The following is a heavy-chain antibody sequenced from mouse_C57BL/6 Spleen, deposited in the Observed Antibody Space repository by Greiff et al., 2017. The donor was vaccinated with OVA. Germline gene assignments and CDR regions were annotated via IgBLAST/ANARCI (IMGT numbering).Heavy chain of an antibody. CDR3: AREDSSGYSY. CDR1: GYTFTSYW. CDR2: IDPSDSYT. Sequence: VQLQQPGAELVMPGASVKLSCKASGYTFTSYWMHWVKQRPGQGLEWIGEIDPSDSYTNYNQKFKGKSTLTVDKSSSTAYMQLSSLTSEDSAVYYCAREDSSGYSYWGQGTLVTVSA. J-gene: IGHJ3*01. V-gene: IGHV1-69*01. D-gene: IGHD3-2*02.